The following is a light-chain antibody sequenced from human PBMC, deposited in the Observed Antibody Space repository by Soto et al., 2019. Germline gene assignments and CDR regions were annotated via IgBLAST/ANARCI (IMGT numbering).Light chain of an antibody. CDR1: SSNVGDYNY. Sequence: LTQPRSVSGSPGQSVTISCTGTSSNVGDYNYVSWYQQHPGKAPKVMIYDVTKRPAGVPDRFSGSKSGNSASLTISGLQAEDEADYYCCSYAGNYIYVFGTGTKVTVL. V-gene: IGLV2-11*01. J-gene: IGLJ1*01. CDR3: CSYAGNYIYV. CDR2: DVT.